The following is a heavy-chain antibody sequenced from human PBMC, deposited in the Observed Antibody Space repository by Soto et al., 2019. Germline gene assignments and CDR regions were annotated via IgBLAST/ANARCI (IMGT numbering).Heavy chain of an antibody. D-gene: IGHD6-13*01. J-gene: IGHJ6*02. V-gene: IGHV3-53*01. CDR3: ARESPGAAAADYYYYGMDV. CDR1: GFTVSSIY. Sequence: GGSLRLSCAASGFTVSSIYMSWVRQAPGKGLEWVSVIYSGGSTYYADSVKGRFAISRDNSKNTLYLQMNSLRAEDTAVYYCARESPGAAAADYYYYGMDVWGQGTTVTVSS. CDR2: IYSGGST.